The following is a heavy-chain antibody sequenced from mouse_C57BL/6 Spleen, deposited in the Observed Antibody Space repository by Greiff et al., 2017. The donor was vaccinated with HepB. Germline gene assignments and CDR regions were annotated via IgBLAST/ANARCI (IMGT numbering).Heavy chain of an antibody. J-gene: IGHJ4*01. CDR2: IDPSDSYT. CDR3: ARLGHSYSNYRYAMDY. V-gene: IGHV1-69*01. CDR1: GYTFTSYW. Sequence: QVQLQQPGAELVMPGASVKLSCKASGYTFTSYWMHWVKQRPGQGLEWIGEIDPSDSYTNYNQKFKGKSTLTVDKSSSTAYMQLSSLTSEDSAVYYCARLGHSYSNYRYAMDYWGQGTSVTVSS. D-gene: IGHD2-5*01.